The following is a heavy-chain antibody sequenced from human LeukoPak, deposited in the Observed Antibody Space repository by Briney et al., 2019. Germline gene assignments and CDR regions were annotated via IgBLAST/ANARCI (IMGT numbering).Heavy chain of an antibody. CDR3: ARHGSDYYDSSGYYYGYFQH. J-gene: IGHJ1*01. D-gene: IGHD3-22*01. V-gene: IGHV4-59*08. Sequence: PSETLSLTCTVSGGSISSYYWSWIRQPPGKGLEWIGYIYYSGSTNYNPSLKSQVTISVDTSKNQFSLKLSSVTAADTAVYYCARHGSDYYDSSGYYYGYFQHWGQGTLVTVSS. CDR2: IYYSGST. CDR1: GGSISSYY.